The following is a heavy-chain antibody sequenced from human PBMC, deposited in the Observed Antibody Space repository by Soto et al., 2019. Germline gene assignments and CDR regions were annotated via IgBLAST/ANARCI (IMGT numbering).Heavy chain of an antibody. J-gene: IGHJ4*02. CDR2: IKQDGSEK. CDR3: ARADDSYLWFGELLTYYFDY. V-gene: IGHV3-7*01. CDR1: GFTFSSYW. Sequence: EVQLVESGGGLVQPGGSLRLSCAASGFTFSSYWMSWVRQAPGKGLEWVANIKQDGSEKYYVDSVKGRFTISRDNAKNSLYLQMNSLRAEDMAVYYCARADDSYLWFGELLTYYFDYWGQGTLVTVSS. D-gene: IGHD3-10*01.